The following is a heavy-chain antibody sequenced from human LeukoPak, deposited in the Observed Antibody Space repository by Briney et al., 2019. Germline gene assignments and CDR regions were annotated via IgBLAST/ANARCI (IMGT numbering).Heavy chain of an antibody. CDR3: ARARGYYDSSGYYYGY. D-gene: IGHD3-22*01. CDR1: GFTFSSYS. CDR2: ISSSSSYI. J-gene: IGHJ4*02. Sequence: GGSLRLSCAASGFTFSSYSMNWVRQAPGKGLEWVSSISSSSSYIYYADSVKGRFTISRDNAKNSLYLQMNSLRAEDTAVYYCARARGYYDSSGYYYGYWGQGTLVTVSP. V-gene: IGHV3-21*01.